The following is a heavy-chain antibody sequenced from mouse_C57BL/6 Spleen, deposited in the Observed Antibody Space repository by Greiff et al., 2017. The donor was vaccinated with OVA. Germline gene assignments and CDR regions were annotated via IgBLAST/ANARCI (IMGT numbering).Heavy chain of an antibody. CDR2: IWSGGST. J-gene: IGHJ4*01. D-gene: IGHD2-4*01. CDR1: GFSLTSYG. V-gene: IGHV2-2*01. Sequence: QVQLQQSGPGLVQPSQSLSITCTVSGFSLTSYGVHWVRQSPGKGLAWLGVIWSGGSTDANAAFISRRGISKYNSKIQFFFKMNSRQADDTAIYYCARDDYDLYYAMDYWGQGTSVTVSS. CDR3: ARDDYDLYYAMDY.